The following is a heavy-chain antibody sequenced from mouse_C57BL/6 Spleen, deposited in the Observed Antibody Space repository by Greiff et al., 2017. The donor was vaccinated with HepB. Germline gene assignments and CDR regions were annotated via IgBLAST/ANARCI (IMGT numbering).Heavy chain of an antibody. CDR3: ARRGEQLRLTLDY. V-gene: IGHV1-59*01. CDR2: IDPSDSYT. J-gene: IGHJ2*01. CDR1: GYTFTSYW. Sequence: VQLQQPGAELVRPGTSVKLSCKASGYTFTSYWMHWVKQRPGQGLEWIGVIDPSDSYTNYNQKFKGKATLTVDTSSSTAYMQLRSLTSEDSAVYYCARRGEQLRLTLDYWGQGTTLTVSS. D-gene: IGHD3-2*02.